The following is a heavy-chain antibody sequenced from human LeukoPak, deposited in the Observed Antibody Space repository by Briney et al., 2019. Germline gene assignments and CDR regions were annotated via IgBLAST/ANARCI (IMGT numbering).Heavy chain of an antibody. J-gene: IGHJ5*02. D-gene: IGHD2-2*01. CDR3: ARQRGYCSSTSCYGDNWFDP. V-gene: IGHV5-51*01. Sequence: GESLKISCKGSGYSFTSYWIGWVRQMPGKGLEWMGIIYPGDSDTRYSPSFQGQVTISADKSISTAYLQWSSLKASDTAMYYCARQRGYCSSTSCYGDNWFDPWGQGTLVTVSS. CDR2: IYPGDSDT. CDR1: GYSFTSYW.